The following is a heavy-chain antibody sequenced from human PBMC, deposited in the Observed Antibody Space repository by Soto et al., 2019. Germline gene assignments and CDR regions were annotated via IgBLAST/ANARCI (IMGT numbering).Heavy chain of an antibody. J-gene: IGHJ4*02. D-gene: IGHD3-22*01. V-gene: IGHV4-39*01. CDR3: ATSWPNPVN. CDR1: GVSIRTISYY. Sequence: PSQTLSLTCTVSGVSIRTISYYWGWIRQPPGKGLEWIGSIYNSGSTYYNPSLKSRVTIAVDTSKNQLSLKLSSVTAADTAVYYCATSWPNPVNRGQGTLVTVSS. CDR2: IYNSGST.